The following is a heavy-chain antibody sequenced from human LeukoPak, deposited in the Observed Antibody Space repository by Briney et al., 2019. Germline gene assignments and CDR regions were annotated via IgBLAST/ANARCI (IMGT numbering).Heavy chain of an antibody. J-gene: IGHJ4*02. Sequence: GASVKVSCKVSGYTLTELSMHWVRQAPGKGLEWMGGFDPEDGETIYAQKFQGRVTMTEDTSTDTAYMELSSLRSEDTAVYYCATQNRYIWNYRVDYWGQGTLVTVSS. CDR1: GYTLTELS. D-gene: IGHD1-7*01. V-gene: IGHV1-24*01. CDR3: ATQNRYIWNYRVDY. CDR2: FDPEDGET.